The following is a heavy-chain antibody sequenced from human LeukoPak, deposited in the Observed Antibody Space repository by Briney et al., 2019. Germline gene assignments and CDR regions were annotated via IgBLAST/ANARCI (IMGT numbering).Heavy chain of an antibody. J-gene: IGHJ2*01. V-gene: IGHV5-10-1*01. CDR1: GYSFTSYW. Sequence: GESLKISCKGSGYSFTSYWISWVRQMPGKGLEWMGRIDPSDSYTNYSPSFQGHVTISADKSISTAYLQWSSLKASDTATYYCARHRGYCSSTSCYTYWYFDLWGRGTLVTVSS. D-gene: IGHD2-2*02. CDR2: IDPSDSYT. CDR3: ARHRGYCSSTSCYTYWYFDL.